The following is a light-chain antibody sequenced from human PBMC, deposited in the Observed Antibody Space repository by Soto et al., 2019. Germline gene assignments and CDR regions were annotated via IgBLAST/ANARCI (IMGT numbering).Light chain of an antibody. CDR1: SSNIGSEY. J-gene: IGLJ3*02. CDR3: AARDDSLSGHWV. CDR2: RNN. Sequence: QSVLTQPPSASGTPGQRVTISCSGSSSNIGSEYVAWYQHLPGTAPKLLIYRNNQRPSGVPDRFAGSKSGTSASLAISGLRSEDEADYYCAARDDSLSGHWVFGGGTKLTVL. V-gene: IGLV1-47*01.